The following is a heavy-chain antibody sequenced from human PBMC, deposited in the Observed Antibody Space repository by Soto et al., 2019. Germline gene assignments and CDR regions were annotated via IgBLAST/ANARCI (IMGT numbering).Heavy chain of an antibody. V-gene: IGHV1-69*01. D-gene: IGHD4-4*01. J-gene: IGHJ6*02. CDR2: IIPIFGTA. Sequence: QVQLVQSGAEVKKPGSSVKVSCKASGGTFSSYAISWVRQAPGQGLEWMGGIIPIFGTANYAQKFQGRVTITADESTSTPYMELSSLRSEDTAVYYCARDRTTVGDYYYYGMDVWGQGTTVTVSS. CDR3: ARDRTTVGDYYYYGMDV. CDR1: GGTFSSYA.